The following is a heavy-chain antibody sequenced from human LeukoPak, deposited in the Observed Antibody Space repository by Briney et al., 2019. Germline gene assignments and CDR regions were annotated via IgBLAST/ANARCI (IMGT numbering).Heavy chain of an antibody. Sequence: GRSHTLSCAPAAFTLSSYSMNWARHAPGDGLEWVSSITSRTKNIYYTDSVKGRLTIARDDAKNTLYLQMNSLRAEDTAVYYCARDTNYYGSSGYYSGSDFDYWGQGTMVTVSS. CDR1: AFTLSSYS. CDR3: ARDTNYYGSSGYYSGSDFDY. J-gene: IGHJ4*02. V-gene: IGHV3-21*04. D-gene: IGHD3-22*01. CDR2: ITSRTKNI.